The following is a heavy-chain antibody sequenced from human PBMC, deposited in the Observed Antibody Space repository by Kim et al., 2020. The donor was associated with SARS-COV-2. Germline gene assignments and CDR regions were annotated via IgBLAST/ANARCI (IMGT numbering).Heavy chain of an antibody. V-gene: IGHV4-59*01. CDR2: IYYSGST. D-gene: IGHD3-10*01. CDR3: ARVYYYGSGSKAYYFDY. CDR1: GGSISSYY. Sequence: SETLSLTCTVSGGSISSYYWSWIRQPPGKGLEWIGYIYYSGSTNYNPSLKSRVTISVDTSKNQFSLKLSSVTAADTAVYYCARVYYYGSGSKAYYFDYWGQGTLVTVSS. J-gene: IGHJ4*02.